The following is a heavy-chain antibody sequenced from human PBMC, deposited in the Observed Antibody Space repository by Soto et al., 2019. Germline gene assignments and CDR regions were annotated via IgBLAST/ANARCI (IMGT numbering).Heavy chain of an antibody. CDR1: GFTFSSYW. Sequence: EVQLVESGGGLVQPGGSLRLSCAASGFTFSSYWMSWVRQAPGKGLVWVANIKHDGSEKYYVDSVKGRFTISRDNAKNSLYMQKNTLRAEDTAVYYCSRCRGCTTGCHNFDYWGQGTMVTVSS. CDR3: SRCRGCTTGCHNFDY. D-gene: IGHD2-8*01. CDR2: IKHDGSEK. V-gene: IGHV3-7*01. J-gene: IGHJ4*02.